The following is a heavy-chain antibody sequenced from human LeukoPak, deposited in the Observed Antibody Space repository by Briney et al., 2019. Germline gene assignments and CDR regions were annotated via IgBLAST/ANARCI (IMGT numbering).Heavy chain of an antibody. J-gene: IGHJ4*02. CDR2: IYSGGST. CDR3: VRSSGNFDWLLSAYYFDY. V-gene: IGHV3-66*01. CDR1: GFTVSSNY. Sequence: HAGGSLRLSRAASGFTVSSNYMSWVRQAPGKGLEWVSVIYSGGSTYYADSVKGRFTISRDNSKNTLYLQMNSLRAEDTAVFYCVRSSGNFDWLLSAYYFDYWGQGTLVTVSS. D-gene: IGHD3-9*01.